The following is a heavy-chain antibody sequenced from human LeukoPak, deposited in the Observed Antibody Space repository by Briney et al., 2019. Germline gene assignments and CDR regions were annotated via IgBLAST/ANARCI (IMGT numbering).Heavy chain of an antibody. V-gene: IGHV3-21*01. D-gene: IGHD6-6*01. CDR2: ISSSSSYI. CDR1: GLTLSVYS. CDR3: ASDCIGISSHWFDP. Sequence: PGGSLRLSCAASGLTLSVYSMNWGRQAPGKGLEWVSSISSSSSYIYYADSVKGRFTISRDNAKNSLYLQMNSLRAKDTAVYYCASDCIGISSHWFDPWGQGTLVTVSS. J-gene: IGHJ5*02.